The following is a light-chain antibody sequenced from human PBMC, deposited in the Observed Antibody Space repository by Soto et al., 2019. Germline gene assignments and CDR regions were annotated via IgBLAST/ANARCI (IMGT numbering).Light chain of an antibody. CDR2: DAS. CDR3: QKYNTYWT. V-gene: IGKV1-5*01. Sequence: DIQMTQFPSALSASVGDRVTITCRASQNVNNWLAWYQHKPGKAPQLLIYDASVLETGVPSRFSGSGSGTEFNLAISGLQSDDFATYSCQKYNTYWTLAPGTNVDIK. J-gene: IGKJ1*01. CDR1: QNVNNW.